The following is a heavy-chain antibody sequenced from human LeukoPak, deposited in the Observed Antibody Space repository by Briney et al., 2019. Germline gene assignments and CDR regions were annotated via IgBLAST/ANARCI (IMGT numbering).Heavy chain of an antibody. J-gene: IGHJ4*02. CDR3: AKAPGTYCTNSICYLDY. CDR2: ISGSGGNT. Sequence: GGSLRLSCAASGFTFSSYAMIWVRQAPGKGLEWVSLISGSGGNTFYADSVKGRFTISRDNSRNTLHLQMNSLRAEDTALYYCAKAPGTYCTNSICYLDYWGQGTLVTVSS. D-gene: IGHD2-8*01. CDR1: GFTFSSYA. V-gene: IGHV3-23*01.